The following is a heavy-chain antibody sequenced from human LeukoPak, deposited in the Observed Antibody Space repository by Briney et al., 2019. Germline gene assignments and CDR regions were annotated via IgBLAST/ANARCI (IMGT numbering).Heavy chain of an antibody. Sequence: GGSLRLSCAASGITVSNIYMAWVRQAPGKGLEWVSIIYGGGNTNHGDSVKGRFTISRDNAKNSLYLRMNSLRDEDTAVYYCARDSYGSSGYYYVSDYWGQGTLVTVSS. D-gene: IGHD3-22*01. CDR1: GITVSNIY. CDR3: ARDSYGSSGYYYVSDY. CDR2: IYGGGNT. J-gene: IGHJ4*02. V-gene: IGHV3-53*01.